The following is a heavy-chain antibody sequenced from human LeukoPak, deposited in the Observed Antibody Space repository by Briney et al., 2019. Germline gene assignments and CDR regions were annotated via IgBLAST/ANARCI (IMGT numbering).Heavy chain of an antibody. CDR1: GGSFSGYY. CDR2: IYYSGST. D-gene: IGHD5-12*01. Sequence: SETLSLTCAVYGGSFSGYYWSWIRQPPGKGLEWIGYIYYSGSTYYNPSLKSRVTISVDTSKNQFSLKLSSVTAADTAVYYCARSPLVATTPIFDYWGQGTLVTVSS. CDR3: ARSPLVATTPIFDY. J-gene: IGHJ4*02. V-gene: IGHV4-34*09.